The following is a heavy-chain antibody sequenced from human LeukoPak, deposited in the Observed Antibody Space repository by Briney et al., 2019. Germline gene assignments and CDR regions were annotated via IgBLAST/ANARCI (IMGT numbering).Heavy chain of an antibody. J-gene: IGHJ4*02. D-gene: IGHD1-7*01. CDR2: INHSGST. V-gene: IGHV4-34*01. CDR1: GGSFSGYY. Sequence: SETLSLTCAVYGGSFSGYYWSWIRQPPGKGLEWIGEINHSGSTNYNPSLKSRVTISVDTSKNQFSLKLSSVTAADTAVYYCARHMDNWNYYFDYWGQGTLVTVSS. CDR3: ARHMDNWNYYFDY.